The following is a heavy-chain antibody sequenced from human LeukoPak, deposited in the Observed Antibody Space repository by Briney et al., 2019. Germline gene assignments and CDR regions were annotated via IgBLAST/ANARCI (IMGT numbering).Heavy chain of an antibody. Sequence: SETLSLTCTVSGGSISSYQWSWIRQPPGKGLEWIGNIYYSGSANYNPSLKSRVTISVDTSKNQFSLKLSPVTAADTAVYYCARVGVDYSGNIIKYFFDYWGQGTLLTVSS. D-gene: IGHD4-23*01. CDR2: IYYSGSA. CDR1: GGSISSYQ. J-gene: IGHJ4*02. CDR3: ARVGVDYSGNIIKYFFDY. V-gene: IGHV4-59*01.